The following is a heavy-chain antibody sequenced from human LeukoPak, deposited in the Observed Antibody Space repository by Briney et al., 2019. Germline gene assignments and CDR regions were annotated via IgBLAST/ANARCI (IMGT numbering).Heavy chain of an antibody. CDR3: ARAPPPYCGGDCYFGYFDY. CDR1: GFTFSSHW. J-gene: IGHJ4*02. CDR2: IKQDGSEK. V-gene: IGHV3-7*04. D-gene: IGHD2-21*02. Sequence: GGSLRLSCAASGFTFSSHWMSWVRQAPGKGLEWVANIKQDGSEKYYVDSVKGRFTISRDNAKNSLYLQMNSLRAEDTAVYYCARAPPPYCGGDCYFGYFDYWGQGTLVTVSS.